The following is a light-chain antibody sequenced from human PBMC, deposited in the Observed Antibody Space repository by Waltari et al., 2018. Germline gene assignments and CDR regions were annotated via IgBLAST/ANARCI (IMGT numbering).Light chain of an antibody. CDR3: QQYYRTPIT. CDR2: WAS. CDR1: QSVLYSSNNKNY. V-gene: IGKV4-1*01. J-gene: IGKJ5*01. Sequence: DIVMTQSPDSLAVSLGERATINCKPSQSVLYSSNNKNYLAWYQQNPRQPPKLLIYWASTRESGVPDRFSGSGSGTDFTLTISSLQAEDVAVYYCQQYYRTPITFGQGTRLEIK.